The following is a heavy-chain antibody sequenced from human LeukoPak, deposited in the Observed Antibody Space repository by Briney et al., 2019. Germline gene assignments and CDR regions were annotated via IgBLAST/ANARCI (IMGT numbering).Heavy chain of an antibody. CDR1: GESFSGNS. CDR2: IYHSGST. V-gene: IGHV4-34*01. CDR3: ARVGGIAVAGRGY. J-gene: IGHJ4*02. D-gene: IGHD6-19*01. Sequence: SETLSLTCAVYGESFSGNSWTWVRQPPGKGLEWIGEIYHSGSTNYNPSLKSRVTISVDTSKNQFSLKLSSVTAADTAVYYCARVGGIAVAGRGYWGQGTLVTVSS.